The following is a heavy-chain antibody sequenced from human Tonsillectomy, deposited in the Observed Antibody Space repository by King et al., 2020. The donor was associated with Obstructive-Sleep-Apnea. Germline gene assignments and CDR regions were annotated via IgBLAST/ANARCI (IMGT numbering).Heavy chain of an antibody. V-gene: IGHV1-18*01. CDR2: ISAHNGNT. D-gene: IGHD4-17*01. CDR1: GYTFPSYG. J-gene: IGHJ4*02. CDR3: ARDAPIDYGDYAVPNY. Sequence: VQLVESGAEVKKPGASVKVSCKAFGYTFPSYGINWVRQAPGQGLEWMGWISAHNGNTDYAQKIQGRVTMTTDTSTSTAYMELRSLRSDDTAVYYCARDAPIDYGDYAVPNYWDQGTPVTVSS.